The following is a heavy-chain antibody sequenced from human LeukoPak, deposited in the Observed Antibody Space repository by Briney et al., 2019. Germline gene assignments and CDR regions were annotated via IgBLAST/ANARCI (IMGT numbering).Heavy chain of an antibody. D-gene: IGHD3-22*01. CDR3: ARDPTPSTYYDSSGYSQTFDY. CDR2: ISSSSSYI. J-gene: IGHJ4*02. Sequence: GGSLRLSCAASGFTFSSYSMNWVRQAPGKGLEWVSSISSSSSYIYYADSVKGRFTISRDNAKNSLYLQMNGLRAEDTAVYYCARDPTPSTYYDSSGYSQTFDYWGQGTLVTVSS. CDR1: GFTFSSYS. V-gene: IGHV3-21*01.